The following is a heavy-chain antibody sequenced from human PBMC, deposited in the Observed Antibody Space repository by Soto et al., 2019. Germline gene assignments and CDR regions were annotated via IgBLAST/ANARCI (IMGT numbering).Heavy chain of an antibody. J-gene: IGHJ4*02. D-gene: IGHD3-16*02. CDR1: GFTFTSYA. CDR3: AKASTYEYVWGSFRYYFDH. V-gene: IGHV3-23*01. CDR2: ISGSGDRT. Sequence: GGSLRLSCAASGFTFTSYAMSWVRQALGKGLEWVSGISGSGDRTHYTDSVKGRFSISRDNSKNTLHLQINSLRAEDTAIYYCAKASTYEYVWGSFRYYFDHWGQGALVTSPQ.